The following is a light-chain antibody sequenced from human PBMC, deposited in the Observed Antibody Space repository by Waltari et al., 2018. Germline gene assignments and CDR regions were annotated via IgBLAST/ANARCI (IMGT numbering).Light chain of an antibody. CDR1: QSVSRA. CDR2: GAS. V-gene: IGKV3-20*01. J-gene: IGKJ1*01. Sequence: EIVLTQSPGTLSLSPGERVTLSCRASQSVSRALAWYQQKPGQAPRLLIYGASSRATGSADRFSGSGSGTDFSLTISRLEPEDFAVYYCQHYVRLPVTFGQGTKVEIK. CDR3: QHYVRLPVT.